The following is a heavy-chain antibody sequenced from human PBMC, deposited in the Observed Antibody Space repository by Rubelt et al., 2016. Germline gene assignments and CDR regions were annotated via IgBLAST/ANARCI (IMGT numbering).Heavy chain of an antibody. Sequence: VQLVESGGGVVQPGRSLRLSCDASGFTFRSYAISWVRQAPRKGPEWSSSISDGDSRETYADSVKGRLTNTRTNSKNPLDRQMNSLRAEDTAVYYCARDLDYGGNSVDYWGQGTLVTVSS. CDR3: ARDLDYGGNSVDY. CDR1: GFTFRSYA. D-gene: IGHD4-23*01. CDR2: ISDGDSRE. J-gene: IGHJ4*02. V-gene: IGHV3-23*04.